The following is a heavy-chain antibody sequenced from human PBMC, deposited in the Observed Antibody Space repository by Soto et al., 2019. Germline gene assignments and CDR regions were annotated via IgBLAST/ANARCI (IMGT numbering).Heavy chain of an antibody. CDR3: TTFTFGGVAES. V-gene: IGHV3-15*01. D-gene: IGHD3-16*01. CDR2: IKIKSDGGTT. CDR1: GFTFSKVW. J-gene: IGHJ5*02. Sequence: EVQLVESGGGLVKPGGSLRLSCADSGFTFSKVWMSWVRQAPGKGLEWVGRIKIKSDGGTTDYAAPVKGRFTISRDDSKKTLYLQMNSLKTEDTAVYYCTTFTFGGVAESWGQGTLVTVSS.